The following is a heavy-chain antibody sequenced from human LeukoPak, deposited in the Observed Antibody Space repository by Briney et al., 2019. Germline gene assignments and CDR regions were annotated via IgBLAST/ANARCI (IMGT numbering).Heavy chain of an antibody. CDR2: ISASGALI. Sequence: PGGSLRLSCAASGFIFNDYGMSWVRQAPGKGLEWVSSISASGALIYYTDSVEGRFTISRDNSKNTVYLQMSSLRAEDAAVYYCAKDLGTYDDDLTGYVHYYFYMDVWGKGTTVTISS. D-gene: IGHD3-9*01. J-gene: IGHJ6*03. CDR3: AKDLGTYDDDLTGYVHYYFYMDV. CDR1: GFIFNDYG. V-gene: IGHV3-23*01.